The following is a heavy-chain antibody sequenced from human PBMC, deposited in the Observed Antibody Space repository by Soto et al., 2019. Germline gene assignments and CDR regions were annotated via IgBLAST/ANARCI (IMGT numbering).Heavy chain of an antibody. CDR1: GFTFNTYA. Sequence: GGSLRLSCAASGFTFNTYAMNWVRQAPGKGLEWVSAISGSGGGTYYADSVKGRLTISRDNSKKTVYLQMNSLRAEDTAVYYCAKDGNLGMGTLHYFDYWGQGTLVTVSS. D-gene: IGHD7-27*01. CDR2: ISGSGGGT. J-gene: IGHJ4*02. V-gene: IGHV3-23*01. CDR3: AKDGNLGMGTLHYFDY.